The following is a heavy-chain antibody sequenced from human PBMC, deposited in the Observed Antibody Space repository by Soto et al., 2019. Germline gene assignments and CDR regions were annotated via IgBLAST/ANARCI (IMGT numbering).Heavy chain of an antibody. J-gene: IGHJ4*02. Sequence: PSETLSLTCTVSGGSVTSDEDYWSWIRQSPGKGLEWIGYISNSGSTGYNPSLKTRLSMSVDRSKNQFTLGLTSVTAADTAVYFCATGSGSTYGYFDYWGQGTQVTVSS. CDR1: GGSVTSDEDY. CDR3: ATGSGSTYGYFDY. D-gene: IGHD3-3*01. V-gene: IGHV4-30-4*01. CDR2: ISNSGST.